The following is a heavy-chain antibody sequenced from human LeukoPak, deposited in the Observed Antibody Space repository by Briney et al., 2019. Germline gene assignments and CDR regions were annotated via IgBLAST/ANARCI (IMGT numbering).Heavy chain of an antibody. CDR3: VRGYCSGTTCRDRFDS. Sequence: HTGGSLRLSCARSGFIFSNSALHWVRQIPAKGLEWVAVISYDGGSTYYGDPVKGRFTISRDNSKNTMYLQMNTLRDEDTAVYYCVRGYCSGTTCRDRFDSWGQGTLVSVSS. CDR2: ISYDGGST. D-gene: IGHD2-15*01. V-gene: IGHV3-30-3*01. CDR1: GFIFSNSA. J-gene: IGHJ4*02.